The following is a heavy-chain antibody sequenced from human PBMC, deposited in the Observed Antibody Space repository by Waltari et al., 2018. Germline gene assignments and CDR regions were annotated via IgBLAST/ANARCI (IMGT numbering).Heavy chain of an antibody. CDR3: ASVADTGYKTN. D-gene: IGHD5-12*01. CDR1: GVTFHNYD. J-gene: IGHJ4*02. Sequence: QVDLVESGGGVVQPGRSLRLSCPASGVTFHNYDMHWVRQARGKGLEWVAAISFDSNNKYYTDSVKGRFTISRDNSKNMLYLEMNSLGTEDTALYYCASVADTGYKTNWGQGTLVTVSS. CDR2: ISFDSNNK. V-gene: IGHV3-30-3*01.